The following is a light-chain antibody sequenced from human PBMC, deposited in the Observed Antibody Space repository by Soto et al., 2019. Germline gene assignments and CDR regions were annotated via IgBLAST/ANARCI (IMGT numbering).Light chain of an antibody. CDR1: SSDVGGYNY. J-gene: IGLJ1*01. CDR2: EVT. V-gene: IGLV2-14*01. Sequence: QSALTQPASVSGTPGQSITISCTGTSSDVGGYNYASWYQQHPGKAPKVMIYEVTNRPSGVSNRFSGSKSGNTASLTISGLQAEDEADYYCSSYTISSTYVFGTGTKLTVL. CDR3: SSYTISSTYV.